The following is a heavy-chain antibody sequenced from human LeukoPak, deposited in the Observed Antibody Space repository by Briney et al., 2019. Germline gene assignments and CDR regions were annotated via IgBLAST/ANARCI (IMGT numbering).Heavy chain of an antibody. CDR3: ARSGRLGYCSGGSCFRWDY. V-gene: IGHV5-51*01. CDR1: GYSFSSYW. CDR2: IHPGDSTT. J-gene: IGHJ4*02. Sequence: GESLKISCKGSGYSFSSYWIGWVRQMSGKGLEWMGIIHPGDSTTRYSPSFRGQVTISADKSISTAYLQWSSLKASDTAMYYCARSGRLGYCSGGSCFRWDYWGQGTLVTVSS. D-gene: IGHD2-15*01.